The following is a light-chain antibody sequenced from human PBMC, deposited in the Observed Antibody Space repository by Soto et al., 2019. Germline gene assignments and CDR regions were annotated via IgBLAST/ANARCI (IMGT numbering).Light chain of an antibody. V-gene: IGLV1-40*01. CDR2: SNN. CDR3: QFFDSSLSGCV. Sequence: QSVMTQPPSVTGAPGQRVTISCTGSSSNIGAGYDVHWYQQLPGTAPKLLIYSNNNRPSGVPDRFSGSKSGTSASLAITGLQAEDVANYYCQFFDSSLSGCVFGGGTQLTVL. J-gene: IGLJ2*01. CDR1: SSNIGAGYD.